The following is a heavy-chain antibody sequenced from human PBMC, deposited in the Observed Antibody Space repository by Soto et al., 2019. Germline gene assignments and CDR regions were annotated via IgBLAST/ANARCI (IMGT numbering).Heavy chain of an antibody. CDR2: IIPILGIP. CDR3: ARVDDTSEGYGMDV. CDR1: GGTFSSYT. V-gene: IGHV1-69*10. Sequence: SVKVSCKASGGTFSSYTINWVRQAPGQGLEWMGGIIPILGIPSYAQKFQGRVTITADGSTSTAYMELSSLRSEDTAVYYCARVDDTSEGYGMDVWGQGTTVTVSS. D-gene: IGHD3-22*01. J-gene: IGHJ6*02.